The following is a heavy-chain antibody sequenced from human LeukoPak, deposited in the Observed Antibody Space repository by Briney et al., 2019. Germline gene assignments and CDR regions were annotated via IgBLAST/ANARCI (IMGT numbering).Heavy chain of an antibody. CDR3: ARRYGDYWLDY. CDR2: IYHSGST. Sequence: SETLSLTCAVSGGSISSGGYSWSWIRQPPGKGLEWIGYIYHSGSTYYNPSLKSRVTISVDRSKNQFSLKLRSVTAADTAVYYCARRYGDYWLDYWGQGTLVTVSS. CDR1: GGSISSGGYS. J-gene: IGHJ4*02. D-gene: IGHD4-17*01. V-gene: IGHV4-30-2*01.